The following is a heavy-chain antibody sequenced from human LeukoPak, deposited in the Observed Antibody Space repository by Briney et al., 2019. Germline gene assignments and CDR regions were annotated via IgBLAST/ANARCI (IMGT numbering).Heavy chain of an antibody. J-gene: IGHJ4*02. CDR1: GFTFSSYA. CDR2: ISGSGGST. D-gene: IGHD3-9*01. V-gene: IGHV3-23*01. CDR3: AKGARPSYDILTGYRYYFDY. Sequence: GGSLRLSCAASGFTFSSYAMSWVRQAPGKGLEWVSAISGSGGSTYYADSVKGRFTISRDNSKNTLYLQMNSLRAEDTAVYYCAKGARPSYDILTGYRYYFDYWGQGTLVTVS.